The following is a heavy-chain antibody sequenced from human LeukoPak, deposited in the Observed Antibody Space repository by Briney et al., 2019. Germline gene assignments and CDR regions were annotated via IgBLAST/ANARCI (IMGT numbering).Heavy chain of an antibody. Sequence: SETLSLTCSVSGGSIGSYYWNWIRQPPGKGLEWIGCIHYSGYISYNPSLESRVTISADTSKDQFSLKMSSVTAADTALYYCARWQGDSSNWGPTRGYGMDVWGQGITVIVSS. V-gene: IGHV4-59*01. D-gene: IGHD6-13*01. CDR2: IHYSGYI. CDR3: ARWQGDSSNWGPTRGYGMDV. CDR1: GGSIGSYY. J-gene: IGHJ6*02.